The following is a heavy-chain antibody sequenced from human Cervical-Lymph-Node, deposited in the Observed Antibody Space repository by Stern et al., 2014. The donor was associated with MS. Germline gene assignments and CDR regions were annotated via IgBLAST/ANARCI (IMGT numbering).Heavy chain of an antibody. J-gene: IGHJ5*02. CDR1: GGTFSKFP. D-gene: IGHD6-13*01. Sequence: VQLVQSGADVTKPGSSVKVSCKASGGTFSKFPSSWVRQAPGQGLELMGGIFPVFGTPTYAQEFRGRVTITADVSTSTVYMELSSLRSDDTAVYYCALSSETSDRWYSLGYDLWGQGTLVTVSS. V-gene: IGHV1-69*01. CDR2: IFPVFGTP. CDR3: ALSSETSDRWYSLGYDL.